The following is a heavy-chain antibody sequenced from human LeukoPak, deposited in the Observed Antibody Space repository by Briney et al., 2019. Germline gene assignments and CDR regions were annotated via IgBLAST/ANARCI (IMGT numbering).Heavy chain of an antibody. Sequence: GRSLRLSCAASGFTFDDYAMHWVRQAPGKGLEWVSGMNWNSNNIGYADSVKGRFTISRDNAKNSLYLQMNSLRAEDLGLYYCAKGPGSGWAYYFDYWGQGTLVTVSS. J-gene: IGHJ4*02. D-gene: IGHD6-19*01. CDR3: AKGPGSGWAYYFDY. CDR1: GFTFDDYA. V-gene: IGHV3-9*03. CDR2: MNWNSNNI.